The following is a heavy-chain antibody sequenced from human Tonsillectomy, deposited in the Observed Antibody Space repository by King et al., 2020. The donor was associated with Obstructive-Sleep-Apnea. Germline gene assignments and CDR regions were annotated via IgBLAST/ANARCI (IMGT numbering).Heavy chain of an antibody. CDR1: GATIYSYY. D-gene: IGHD4-23*01. Sequence: VQLQESGPGLVKPSETLPLTCTVSGATIYSYYWSWIRQSPERGLEWIGYIYYTGSTSYNPSLKSRVTLSIDTSEKQFSLRLSSVSAADTAVYYCARHRYGGNAHFEYWGPGILVTVSS. CDR3: ARHRYGGNAHFEY. J-gene: IGHJ4*02. CDR2: IYYTGST. V-gene: IGHV4-59*08.